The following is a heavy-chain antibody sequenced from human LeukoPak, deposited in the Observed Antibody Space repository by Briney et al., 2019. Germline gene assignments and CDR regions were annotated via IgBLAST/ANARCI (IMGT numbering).Heavy chain of an antibody. V-gene: IGHV1-2*02. J-gene: IGHJ6*03. Sequence: ASVKVSCEASGYTFSGYYMHWVRQAPGQGLEWMGWINPNTGGTNYAQKFQGRVTMTRDTSISTAYMELSRLRSDDTAVYYCARDPGEQGYCSSTSCYLYYYYMDVWGKGTTVTVSS. D-gene: IGHD2-2*01. CDR3: ARDPGEQGYCSSTSCYLYYYYMDV. CDR2: INPNTGGT. CDR1: GYTFSGYY.